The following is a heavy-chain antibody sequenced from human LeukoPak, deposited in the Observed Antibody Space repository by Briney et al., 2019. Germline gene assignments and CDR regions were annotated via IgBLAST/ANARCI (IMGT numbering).Heavy chain of an antibody. CDR1: GGSISSGDYY. J-gene: IGHJ4*02. Sequence: SETLSLTCTVSGGSISSGDYYWSWIRQPPGKGLEWIGYIYYSGSTYYNPSLKSRVTISVDTSKNHFSLRLSSVTAADTAVYYCVRHEGSYYDTSGYVFDSWGQGTLVTVSS. CDR3: VRHEGSYYDTSGYVFDS. D-gene: IGHD3-22*01. V-gene: IGHV4-30-4*01. CDR2: IYYSGST.